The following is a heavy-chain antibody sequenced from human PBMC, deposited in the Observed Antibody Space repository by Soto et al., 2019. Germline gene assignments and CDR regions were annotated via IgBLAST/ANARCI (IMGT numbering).Heavy chain of an antibody. CDR1: GGSISSYY. Sequence: QVQLQESGPGLVKPSETLSLTCTVSGGSISSYYWSWIRQPPGKGLEWIGYIYYSGSTNYNPSLKSRVTISVDTSKNQVSLKLSSVTAADTAVYYCARRPSTTVTYWYFDLWGRGTLVTVSS. CDR2: IYYSGST. D-gene: IGHD4-17*01. CDR3: ARRPSTTVTYWYFDL. V-gene: IGHV4-59*08. J-gene: IGHJ2*01.